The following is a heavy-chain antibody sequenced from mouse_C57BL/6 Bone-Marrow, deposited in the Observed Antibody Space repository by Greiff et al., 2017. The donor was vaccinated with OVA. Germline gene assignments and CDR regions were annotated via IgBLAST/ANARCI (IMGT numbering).Heavy chain of an antibody. CDR3: ARCGNYGY. D-gene: IGHD2-1*01. J-gene: IGHJ2*01. CDR2: IDPSDSYT. Sequence: QVQLQQPGAELVRPGTSVKLSCKASGYTFTSYWMHWVKQRPGQGLEWIGVIDPSDSYTNYNQKFKGKATLTVDTSSSTAYMQLRSLTSEDSAVYYCARCGNYGYWGQGTTLTVSS. CDR1: GYTFTSYW. V-gene: IGHV1-59*01.